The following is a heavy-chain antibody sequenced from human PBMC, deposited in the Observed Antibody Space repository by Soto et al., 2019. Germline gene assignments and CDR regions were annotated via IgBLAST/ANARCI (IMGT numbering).Heavy chain of an antibody. J-gene: IGHJ5*02. CDR1: GFTFSSYA. D-gene: IGHD1-26*01. Sequence: GGSLRLSCAASGFTFSSYAMSWVRQAPGKGLEWVSAISGSGGSTYYADSVKGRFTISRDNSKNTLYLQMNSLRAEDTAVYYCAKDSGSYPVSVGLPDWFDPWGQGTLVTVSS. CDR3: AKDSGSYPVSVGLPDWFDP. V-gene: IGHV3-23*01. CDR2: ISGSGGST.